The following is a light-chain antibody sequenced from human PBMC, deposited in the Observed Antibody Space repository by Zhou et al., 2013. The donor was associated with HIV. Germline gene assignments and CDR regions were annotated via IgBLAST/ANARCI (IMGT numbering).Light chain of an antibody. V-gene: IGKV3D-15*01. CDR1: QSIANN. J-gene: IGKJ2*01. CDR2: GAS. CDR3: QQYANSPQT. Sequence: EIMMTQSPATVSVSPGERVTLSCRASQSIANNLAWYRQKPGQAPRLLVYGASTRATGIPDRFTGSGSGTDFTLTFTTLGPEDFAVYYCQQYANSPQTFGQGTKVEIK.